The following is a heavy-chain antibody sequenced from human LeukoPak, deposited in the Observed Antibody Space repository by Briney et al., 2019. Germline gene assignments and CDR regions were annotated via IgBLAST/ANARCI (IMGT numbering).Heavy chain of an antibody. CDR2: ISSSGGTI. CDR1: GFTFSDYY. V-gene: IGHV3-11*01. D-gene: IGHD5-18*01. Sequence: GGSLRLSCAASGFTFSDYYMYWIRQAPGKGLEWVSSISSSGGTIYYADSVKGRFTISRDNAKNPLYLQMNSLRAGDTAVYYCARATRADTAMVNFDYWGQGTLVTVSS. CDR3: ARATRADTAMVNFDY. J-gene: IGHJ4*02.